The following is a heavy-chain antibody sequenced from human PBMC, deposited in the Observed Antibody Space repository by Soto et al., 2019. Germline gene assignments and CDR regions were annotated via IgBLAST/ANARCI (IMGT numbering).Heavy chain of an antibody. Sequence: QVHLVQSGAEVKRPGASVKVSCEASGYSFTNHRIIWVRKAPGQGLEWMGWISTYNCNTVLAQKLADRFTITTDTSTITAYMGLRSLTSADTAMYFCARHRTSREHEPPQPLVAMDAWGPGTTVTFSS. CDR3: ARHRTSREHEPPQPLVAMDA. CDR2: ISTYNCNT. V-gene: IGHV1-18*01. D-gene: IGHD1-1*01. J-gene: IGHJ6*02. CDR1: GYSFTNHR.